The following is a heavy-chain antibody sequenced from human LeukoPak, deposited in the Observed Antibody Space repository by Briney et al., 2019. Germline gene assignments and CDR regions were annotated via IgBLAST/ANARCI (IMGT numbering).Heavy chain of an antibody. J-gene: IGHJ4*02. D-gene: IGHD2-15*01. CDR2: IYTSGST. CDR1: GGSISSSSYY. CDR3: ARYCSGGSCYSYNY. Sequence: SETLSLTCTVSGGSISSSSYYWGWIRQPPGKGLEWIGRIYTSGSTNYNPSLKSRATISVDTSKNQFSLKLSSVTAADTAVYYCARYCSGGSCYSYNYWGQGTLVTVSS. V-gene: IGHV4-39*07.